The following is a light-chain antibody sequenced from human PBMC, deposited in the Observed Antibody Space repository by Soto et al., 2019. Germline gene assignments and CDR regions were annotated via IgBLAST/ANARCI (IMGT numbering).Light chain of an antibody. V-gene: IGLV1-44*01. CDR2: SNN. Sequence: QSVLTQPPSASGTPGQRVAISCSGSSSNIGSNTVNWYHQLPGTAPKLLIYSNNQRPSGVPDRFSGSKSGTSASLVISGLQSEDEADYYCAAWDDSLNGVVFGGGTKLTVL. CDR3: AAWDDSLNGVV. CDR1: SSNIGSNT. J-gene: IGLJ2*01.